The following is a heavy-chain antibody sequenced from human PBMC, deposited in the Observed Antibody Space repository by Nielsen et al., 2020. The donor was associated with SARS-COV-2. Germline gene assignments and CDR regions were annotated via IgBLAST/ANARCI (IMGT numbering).Heavy chain of an antibody. CDR3: ARGSNYDYVWGSYRYYGMDV. J-gene: IGHJ6*02. CDR2: INAGNGNT. D-gene: IGHD3-16*02. Sequence: WVRQAPGQRLEWMGWINAGNGNTKYSQKFQGRVTITRDTSASTAYMELSSLRSEDTAVYYCARGSNYDYVWGSYRYYGMDVWGQGTTVTVSS. V-gene: IGHV1-3*01.